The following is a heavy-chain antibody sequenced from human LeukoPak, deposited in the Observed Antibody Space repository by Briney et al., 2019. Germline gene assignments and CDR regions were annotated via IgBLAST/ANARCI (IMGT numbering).Heavy chain of an antibody. CDR2: IYPSGSA. CDR3: ARDVYSSGSYFALDI. V-gene: IGHV4-39*07. J-gene: IGHJ3*02. CDR1: GGSVETGRYY. Sequence: PAGTLCLTCNVAGGSVETGRYYWGGIRRPPGKRLEYIGSIYPSGSAFYNPSLASPVTISIDTSNNQFFLEVNSVTAADKAIYYCARDVYSSGSYFALDIWGQGTVVTVSS. D-gene: IGHD6-19*01.